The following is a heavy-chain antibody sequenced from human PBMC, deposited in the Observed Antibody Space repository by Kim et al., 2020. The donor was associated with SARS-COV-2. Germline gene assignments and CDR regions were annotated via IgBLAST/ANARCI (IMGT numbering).Heavy chain of an antibody. Sequence: GGSLRLSCAASGFTFSSYAMSWVRQAPGKGLEWVSAISGSGGSTYYADSVKGRFTISRDNSKNTLYLQMNSLRAEDTAVYYCAKAPYYYDSSGYYFPTDESFQHWGQGTLVTVSS. J-gene: IGHJ1*01. CDR3: AKAPYYYDSSGYYFPTDESFQH. D-gene: IGHD3-22*01. CDR2: ISGSGGST. V-gene: IGHV3-23*01. CDR1: GFTFSSYA.